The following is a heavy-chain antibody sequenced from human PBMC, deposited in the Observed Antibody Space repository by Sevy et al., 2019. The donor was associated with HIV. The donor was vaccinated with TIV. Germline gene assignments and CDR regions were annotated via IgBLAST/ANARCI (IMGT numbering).Heavy chain of an antibody. CDR2: ISQDGGNT. Sequence: GGSLRLSCAASGFLFSSYAMHWVRQAPGKGLEWVAVISQDGGNTYYAHSVKGRFTISRDNSKNKLNLQMNSLRAEDTAGYYCARDPPNYYDSSGYYDYWGQGTLVTVSS. D-gene: IGHD3-22*01. CDR3: ARDPPNYYDSSGYYDY. CDR1: GFLFSSYA. V-gene: IGHV3-30-3*01. J-gene: IGHJ4*02.